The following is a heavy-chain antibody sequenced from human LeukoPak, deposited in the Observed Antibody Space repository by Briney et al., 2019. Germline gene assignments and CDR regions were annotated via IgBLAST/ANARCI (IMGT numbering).Heavy chain of an antibody. J-gene: IGHJ4*02. CDR2: INHSGST. D-gene: IGHD5-18*01. V-gene: IGHV4-34*01. CDR1: GGSFSGYY. Sequence: PSETLSLTCAVYGGSFSGYYWSWIRQPPGKGLEWIGEINHSGSTNYNPSLKSRVTISVDTSKNQFSLKLSSVTAADTAVYYCAKDSTWIQLYQIYWGQGTLVTVSS. CDR3: AKDSTWIQLYQIY.